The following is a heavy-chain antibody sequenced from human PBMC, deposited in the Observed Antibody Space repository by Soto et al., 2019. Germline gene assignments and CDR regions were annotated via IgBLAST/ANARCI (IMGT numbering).Heavy chain of an antibody. CDR1: GFTFSSYA. D-gene: IGHD2-15*01. V-gene: IGHV3-23*01. CDR2: ISGSGGST. CDR3: AKDRGRGYVS. Sequence: GGSLRLSCAASGFTFSSYAMSWVRQAPGKGLEWVSGISGSGGSTHYADSVKGRFTISRDNSKNTLYLQMNSLRAEDTAVYYCAKDRGRGYVSWGQGTLVTVSS. J-gene: IGHJ4*02.